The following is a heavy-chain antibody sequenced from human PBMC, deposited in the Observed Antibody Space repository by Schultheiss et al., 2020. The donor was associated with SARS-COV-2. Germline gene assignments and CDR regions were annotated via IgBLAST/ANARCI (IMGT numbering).Heavy chain of an antibody. CDR1: GFTFSTYA. J-gene: IGHJ4*02. Sequence: GGSLRLSCAASGFTFSTYAMSWVRQAPGKGLEWVSSISSSSSYIYYGDSVKGRFTISRDNSKNTLYLQMNSLRAEDTAVYYCASTQDPYSTPFDYWGQGTLVTVSS. CDR2: ISSSSSYI. CDR3: ASTQDPYSTPFDY. D-gene: IGHD6-13*01. V-gene: IGHV3-23*01.